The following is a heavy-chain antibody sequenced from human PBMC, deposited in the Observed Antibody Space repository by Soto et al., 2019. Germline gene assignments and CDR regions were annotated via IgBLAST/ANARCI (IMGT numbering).Heavy chain of an antibody. J-gene: IGHJ5*02. CDR1: GFTFSSYA. Sequence: PGESLKISCAASGFTFSSYAMSWVRQAPGKGLEWVSAISGSGGSTYYADSVKGRFTISRDNSKNTLYLQMNSLRAEDTAVYYCAKDQGRSVVVVPAANNWFDPWGQGTLVTVSS. CDR3: AKDQGRSVVVVPAANNWFDP. V-gene: IGHV3-23*01. CDR2: ISGSGGST. D-gene: IGHD2-2*01.